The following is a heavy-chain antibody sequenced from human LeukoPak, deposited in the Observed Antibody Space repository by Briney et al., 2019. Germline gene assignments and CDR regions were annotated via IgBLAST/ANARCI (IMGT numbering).Heavy chain of an antibody. CDR2: IWYDGITK. CDR1: GFTFRNCG. V-gene: IGHV3-30*18. J-gene: IGHJ4*02. D-gene: IGHD3-22*01. Sequence: PGRSLRLSRAASGFTFRNCGMHWVRQAPGKGLEWVAVIWYDGITKYYADSVKGRFTISRDNSKNTLYLQMNSLRAEDTAVYYCAKGEYYYDSSGYPDYWGQGTLVTVSS. CDR3: AKGEYYYDSSGYPDY.